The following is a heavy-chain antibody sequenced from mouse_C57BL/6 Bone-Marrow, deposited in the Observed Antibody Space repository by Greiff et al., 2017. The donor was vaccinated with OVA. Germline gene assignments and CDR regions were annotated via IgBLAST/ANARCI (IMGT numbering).Heavy chain of an antibody. D-gene: IGHD4-1*01. J-gene: IGHJ3*01. V-gene: IGHV5-9-1*02. CDR1: GFTFSSYA. Sequence: EVQGVESGEGLVKPGGSLKLSCAASGFTFSSYAMSWVRQTPEKRLEWVAYISSGGDYIYYADTVKGRFTISRDNARNTLYLQMSSLKSEDTAMYYCTRDRGGTGPFADWGQGTLVTVSA. CDR3: TRDRGGTGPFAD. CDR2: ISSGGDYI.